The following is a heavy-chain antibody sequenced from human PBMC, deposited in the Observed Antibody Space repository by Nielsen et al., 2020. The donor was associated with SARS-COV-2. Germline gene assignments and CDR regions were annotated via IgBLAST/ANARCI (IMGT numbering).Heavy chain of an antibody. Sequence: VRQMPGNGLEWMGRIDPSDSYTNYSPSFQGHVTISADKSISTAYLQWSSLKASDTAMYYCARLEYCSSTSCYLDYYYYMDVWGKGTTVTVSS. V-gene: IGHV5-10-1*01. J-gene: IGHJ6*03. CDR3: ARLEYCSSTSCYLDYYYYMDV. CDR2: IDPSDSYT. D-gene: IGHD2-2*01.